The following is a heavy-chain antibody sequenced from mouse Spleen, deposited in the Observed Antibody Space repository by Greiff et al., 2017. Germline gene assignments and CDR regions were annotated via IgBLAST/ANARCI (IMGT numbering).Heavy chain of an antibody. CDR3: ARNWDVYAMDY. V-gene: IGHV3-6*01. Sequence: DVKLQESGPGLVKPSQSLSLTCSVTGYSITSGYYWNWIRQFPGNKLEWMGYISYDGSNNYNPSLKNRISITRDTSKNQFFLKLNSVTTEDTATYYCARNWDVYAMDYWGQGTSVTVSS. CDR1: GYSITSGYY. D-gene: IGHD4-1*01. CDR2: ISYDGSN. J-gene: IGHJ4*01.